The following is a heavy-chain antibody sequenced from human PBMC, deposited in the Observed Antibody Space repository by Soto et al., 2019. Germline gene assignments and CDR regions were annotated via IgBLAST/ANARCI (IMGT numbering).Heavy chain of an antibody. CDR1: GYTFTSYG. D-gene: IGHD3-3*01. J-gene: IGHJ4*02. CDR2: ISAYNGNT. Sequence: ASVKVSCKASGYTFTSYGISWVRQAPGQGLEWMGWISAYNGNTNYAQKLQDRVTMTTDTSTSTAYMELRSLRSDDTAVYYCATYDDYDFWSGYYNYWGQGTLVTVSS. V-gene: IGHV1-18*01. CDR3: ATYDDYDFWSGYYNY.